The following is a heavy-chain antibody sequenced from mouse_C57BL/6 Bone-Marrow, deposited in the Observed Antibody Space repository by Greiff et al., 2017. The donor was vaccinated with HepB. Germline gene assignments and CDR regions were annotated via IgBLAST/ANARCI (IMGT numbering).Heavy chain of an antibody. D-gene: IGHD2-5*01. J-gene: IGHJ1*03. CDR2: ISDGGSYT. Sequence: EVQVVESGGGLVKPGGSLKLSCAASGFTFSSYAMSWVRQTPEKRLAWVATISDGGSYTYYPDNVKGRFTISRDNAKNNLYLQMSHLKSEDTAMYYCARGGPTIVTTWYFDVWGTGTTVTVSS. CDR3: ARGGPTIVTTWYFDV. V-gene: IGHV5-4*01. CDR1: GFTFSSYA.